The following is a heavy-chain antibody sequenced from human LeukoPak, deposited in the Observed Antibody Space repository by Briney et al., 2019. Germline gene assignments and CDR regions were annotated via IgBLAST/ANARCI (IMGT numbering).Heavy chain of an antibody. CDR2: TSSDGGTS. J-gene: IGHJ3*02. V-gene: IGHV3-64D*09. Sequence: GVSLTLSCSASGFSFSSYDMHWIRQAPGKGLDYVSETSSDGGTSHYADSVKGRFTISRDNYKSTLYLQKGGLRSEDTAVYYCVKDRGSIIVVDFDAFDIWAQETRATVSS. D-gene: IGHD3-22*01. CDR3: VKDRGSIIVVDFDAFDI. CDR1: GFSFSSYD.